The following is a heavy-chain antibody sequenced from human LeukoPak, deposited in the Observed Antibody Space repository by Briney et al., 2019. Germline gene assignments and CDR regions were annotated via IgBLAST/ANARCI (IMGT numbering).Heavy chain of an antibody. J-gene: IGHJ3*02. CDR3: ARDQYYYDSSGFSDAFDI. Sequence: ASVKVSCKASGYTFTGYYMHWVRQAPGQGLEWMGRINPNSGGTNYAQKFQGRVTMTRDTSISTAYMELSRLRSDDTAVYYCARDQYYYDSSGFSDAFDIWGQGAMVTVSS. D-gene: IGHD3-22*01. CDR1: GYTFTGYY. V-gene: IGHV1-2*06. CDR2: INPNSGGT.